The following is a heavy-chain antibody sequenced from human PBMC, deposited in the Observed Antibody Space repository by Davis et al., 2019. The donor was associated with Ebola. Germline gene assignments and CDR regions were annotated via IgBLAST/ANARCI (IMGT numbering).Heavy chain of an antibody. CDR3: TTDRGLEARPLFDW. Sequence: GESLKISCAASGLSVSDARMGWVRQAPGKGLEPIGRINDKIYYVAIDYAAPVKGRITISRDESKNTVSLRMDSLKTEDTGVYFCTTDRGLEARPLFDWWGQGTLVTVSS. CDR1: GLSVSDAR. V-gene: IGHV3-15*01. CDR2: INDKIYYVAI. D-gene: IGHD6-6*01. J-gene: IGHJ4*02.